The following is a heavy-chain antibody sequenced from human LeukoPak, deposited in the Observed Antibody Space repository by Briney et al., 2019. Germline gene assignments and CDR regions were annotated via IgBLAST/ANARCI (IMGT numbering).Heavy chain of an antibody. V-gene: IGHV3-43D*04. CDR2: ISWDGGRT. J-gene: IGHJ6*04. Sequence: GGSLRLSCAASGFTFDDYAMHWVRQAPGKRLEWVSLISWDGGRTYYADSVKGRFTISRDNSRHTLYLQMNSLGAEDAALYYCAKDKEYSGFGPILSGYYYGMDVWGKGTTVTVSS. D-gene: IGHD5-12*01. CDR3: AKDKEYSGFGPILSGYYYGMDV. CDR1: GFTFDDYA.